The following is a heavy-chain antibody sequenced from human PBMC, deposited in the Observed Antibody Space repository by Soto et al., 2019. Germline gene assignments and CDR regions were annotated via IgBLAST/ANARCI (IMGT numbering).Heavy chain of an antibody. CDR1: GGTFSSYA. CDR2: IIPIFGTA. CDR3: ARDSSSFRGLEY. J-gene: IGHJ4*02. D-gene: IGHD6-6*01. Sequence: SVKVSCKASGGTFSSYAISWVRQAPGQGLEWMGGIIPIFGTANYAQKFQGRVTITADESTSTAYMELSSLRSEDTAVYYCARDSSSFRGLEYWGQGTLVTVSS. V-gene: IGHV1-69*13.